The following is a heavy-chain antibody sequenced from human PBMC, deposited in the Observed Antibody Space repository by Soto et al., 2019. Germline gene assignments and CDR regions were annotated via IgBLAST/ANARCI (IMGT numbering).Heavy chain of an antibody. CDR1: GFTFSSYG. Sequence: WGSLLLSCAASGFTFSSYGMHWVRQAPGKGLEWVAVIWYDGSNKYYADSVKGRFTISRDNSKNTLYLQMNSLRAEDTAVYYCAREARRLQKGHFDYWGQGTMVTVSS. CDR2: IWYDGSNK. CDR3: AREARRLQKGHFDY. D-gene: IGHD4-4*01. V-gene: IGHV3-33*01. J-gene: IGHJ4*02.